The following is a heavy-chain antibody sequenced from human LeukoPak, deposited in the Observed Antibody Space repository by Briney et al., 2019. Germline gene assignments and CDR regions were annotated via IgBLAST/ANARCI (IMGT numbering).Heavy chain of an antibody. V-gene: IGHV4-38-2*02. Sequence: SETLSLTCTVSGYSISSDYYWGWIRQPPGKGLEWIGSIHHSGRTYYNPSLKSRVTISVDTSKNQFSLKLSSVTAADTAVYYCARDWLLAEEIVHDAFDIWGQGTMVTVSS. CDR3: ARDWLLAEEIVHDAFDI. CDR1: GYSISSDYY. CDR2: IHHSGRT. D-gene: IGHD5-12*01. J-gene: IGHJ3*02.